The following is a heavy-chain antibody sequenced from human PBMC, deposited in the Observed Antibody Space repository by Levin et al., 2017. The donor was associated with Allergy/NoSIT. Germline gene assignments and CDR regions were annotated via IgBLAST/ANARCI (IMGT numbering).Heavy chain of an antibody. CDR3: ARDRGVYCGGDCSQYYFDY. Sequence: GESLKISCAASGFSFSDYYMTWIRQAPGKGLEWVSDISVSSSYTNYADSVKGRFTIARDNAKNSLYLQMNSLRAEDTAVYYCARDRGVYCGGDCSQYYFDYWGQGTLVTVSS. CDR2: ISVSSSYT. CDR1: GFSFSDYY. D-gene: IGHD2-21*02. J-gene: IGHJ4*02. V-gene: IGHV3-11*05.